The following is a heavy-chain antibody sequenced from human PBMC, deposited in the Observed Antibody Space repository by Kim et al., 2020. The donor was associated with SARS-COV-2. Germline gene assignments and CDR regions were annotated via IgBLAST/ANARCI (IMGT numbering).Heavy chain of an antibody. Sequence: DSVKGRFTNSRDNSRNTLYLKMNSLRAEDTAVYYCAKDPAVAAKRGFDYWGQGTLVTVSS. CDR3: AKDPAVAAKRGFDY. D-gene: IGHD6-19*01. J-gene: IGHJ4*02. V-gene: IGHV3-23*01.